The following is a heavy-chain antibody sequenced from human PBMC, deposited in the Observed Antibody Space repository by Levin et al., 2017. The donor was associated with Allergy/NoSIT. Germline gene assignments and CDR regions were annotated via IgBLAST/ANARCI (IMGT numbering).Heavy chain of an antibody. V-gene: IGHV4-39*01. CDR2: ISYSGST. J-gene: IGHJ5*02. CDR1: GGSISSDLYY. D-gene: IGHD1-14*01. CDR3: ARLSSTNFDP. Sequence: PSQTLSLTCTVSGGSISSDLYYWGWIRQPPGKGLEWVGTISYSGSTYYNPSLKSRVTISVDTSNNQFSLRLNSVTAADAAVYFCARLSSTNFDPWGQGTLVTVSS.